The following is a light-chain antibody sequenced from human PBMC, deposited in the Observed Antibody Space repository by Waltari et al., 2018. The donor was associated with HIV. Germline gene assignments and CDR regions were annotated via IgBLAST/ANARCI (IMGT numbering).Light chain of an antibody. Sequence: IVMTQSPLSLPFTPGVPASPSFRSSQSLLHGVAYIYSDWYLQRPGQSPQLLVYLGSSRASGVPDRFSGSGSGTDFTLEISRVEAEDVGVYYCMQALQTPYTFGQGTKLEIK. CDR3: MQALQTPYT. CDR2: LGS. V-gene: IGKV2-28*01. CDR1: QSLLHGVAYIY. J-gene: IGKJ2*01.